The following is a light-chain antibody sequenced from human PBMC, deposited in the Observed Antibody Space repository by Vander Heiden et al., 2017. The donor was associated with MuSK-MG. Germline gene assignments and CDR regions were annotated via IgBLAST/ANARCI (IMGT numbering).Light chain of an antibody. CDR1: RSNIGNNF. Sequence: QSVLTQPPSASGTPGQRVIISCSGSRSNIGNNFVCWYQKLPGTAPKLLIYRDYLRPSGVPDRFSGGKSGTSASLAIGGLQADDEAEYYCASWDDTLSVVVFGGGTKLTVL. CDR3: ASWDDTLSVVV. V-gene: IGLV1-47*01. J-gene: IGLJ2*01. CDR2: RDY.